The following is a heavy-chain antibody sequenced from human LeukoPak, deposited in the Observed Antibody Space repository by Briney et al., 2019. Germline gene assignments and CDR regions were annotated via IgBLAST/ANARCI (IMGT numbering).Heavy chain of an antibody. CDR2: MNPNSGNT. J-gene: IGHJ4*02. V-gene: IGHV1-8*01. CDR3: ARVNPVDSTSCYHY. Sequence: ASVKVSCKASGYTFTSYDINWVRQATGQGLEWMGWMNPNSGNTGYAQKFQGRVTMTRDTSISTAYMELSRLRSDDTAVYYCARVNPVDSTSCYHYWGQGTLVTVSS. CDR1: GYTFTSYD. D-gene: IGHD2-2*01.